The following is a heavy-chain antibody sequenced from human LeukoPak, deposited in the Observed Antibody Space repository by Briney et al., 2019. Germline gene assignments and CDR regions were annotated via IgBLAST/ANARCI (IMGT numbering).Heavy chain of an antibody. D-gene: IGHD3-10*01. J-gene: IGHJ4*02. CDR2: IYHSGST. Sequence: PSETLSLTCAVSGYSISSGYYWGWIRQPPGKGLGWIGSIYHSGSTYYNPSLKSRVTISVDTSKNQFSLKLSSVTAADTAVYYCARRNTMVRGVIPQRGRFDYWGQGTLVTVSS. CDR1: GYSISSGYY. CDR3: ARRNTMVRGVIPQRGRFDY. V-gene: IGHV4-38-2*01.